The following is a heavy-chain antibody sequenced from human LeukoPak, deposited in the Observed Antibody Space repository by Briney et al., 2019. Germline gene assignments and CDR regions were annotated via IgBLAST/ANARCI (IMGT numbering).Heavy chain of an antibody. J-gene: IGHJ4*02. V-gene: IGHV4-34*01. Sequence: SETLSLTCAVYGGSFSGYYWSWIRQPPGKGLEWIGEINHSGSTNYNPSLKSRVTMSVDTSKNQFSLKLGSVTAADTAVYYCAREGDSGYQGDFDYWGQGTLVTVSS. CDR2: INHSGST. CDR1: GGSFSGYY. CDR3: AREGDSGYQGDFDY. D-gene: IGHD5-12*01.